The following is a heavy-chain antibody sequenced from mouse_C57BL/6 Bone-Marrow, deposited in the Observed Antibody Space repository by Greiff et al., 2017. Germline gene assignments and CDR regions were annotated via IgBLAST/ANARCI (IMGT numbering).Heavy chain of an antibody. CDR2: IYPRSGNT. D-gene: IGHD3-2*02. Sequence: VNVVESGAELARPGASVKLSCKASGYTFTSYGISWVKQRTGQGLEWIGEIYPRSGNTYYNEKFKGKATLTADKSSSTAYMELRSLTSEDSAVYFCARLAAQATWFAYWGQGTLVTVSA. J-gene: IGHJ3*01. V-gene: IGHV1-81*01. CDR3: ARLAAQATWFAY. CDR1: GYTFTSYG.